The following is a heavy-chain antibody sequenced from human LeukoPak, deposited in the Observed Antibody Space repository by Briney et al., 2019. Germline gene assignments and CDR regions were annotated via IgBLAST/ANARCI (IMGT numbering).Heavy chain of an antibody. CDR3: ASAPRWDYSFDY. CDR2: IYYSGST. D-gene: IGHD1-26*01. V-gene: IGHV4-59*01. Sequence: SETLSLTCTVSVGSISIYYWSWIRQPPGKGLEWIGYIYYSGSTNYNPSLKSRVTISVDTSKNQFSLKLSSVTAADTAVYYCASAPRWDYSFDYWGQGTLVTVSS. CDR1: VGSISIYY. J-gene: IGHJ4*02.